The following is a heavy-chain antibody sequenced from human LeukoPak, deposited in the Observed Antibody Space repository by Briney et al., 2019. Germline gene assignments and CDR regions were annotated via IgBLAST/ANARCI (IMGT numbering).Heavy chain of an antibody. J-gene: IGHJ3*02. CDR2: ISSSSSYI. CDR1: GFTFSSYS. D-gene: IGHD3-22*01. V-gene: IGHV3-21*01. CDR3: ARVGYYDSSGYSTRDAFDI. Sequence: GGPLRLSCAASGFTFSSYSMNWVRQAPGKGLEWVSSISSSSSYIYYADSVKGRFTISRDNAKNSLYLQMNSLRAEDTAVYYCARVGYYDSSGYSTRDAFDIWGQGTMVTVSS.